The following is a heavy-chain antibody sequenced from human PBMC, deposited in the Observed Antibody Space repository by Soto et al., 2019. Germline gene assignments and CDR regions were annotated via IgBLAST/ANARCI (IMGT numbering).Heavy chain of an antibody. CDR3: ASYQQSYACDI. Sequence: QVQLQESGPGLVKPSQTLSLTCTVSGGSISSGGYYWSWIRQHPGKGLEWIGYIYDSGSTYHNPSLNSRVTLSVDTSKNQFSLKLSSVTAADTAVYYCASYQQSYACDIWGQGTMVTVSS. V-gene: IGHV4-31*03. J-gene: IGHJ3*02. CDR1: GGSISSGGYY. D-gene: IGHD2-2*01. CDR2: IYDSGST.